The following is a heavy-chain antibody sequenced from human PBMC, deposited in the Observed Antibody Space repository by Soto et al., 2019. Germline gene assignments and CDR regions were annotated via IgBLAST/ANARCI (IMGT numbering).Heavy chain of an antibody. J-gene: IGHJ5*02. D-gene: IGHD3-10*01. CDR2: INPNSGGT. Sequence: GASVKVSCKASGYTFTGYYMHWVRQAPGQGLEWMGWINPNSGGTNYAQKFQGWVTMTRDTSISTAYMELSRLRSDDTAVYYCARDRNPLLWFGELGGRNWFDPWGQGTLVTVSS. V-gene: IGHV1-2*04. CDR3: ARDRNPLLWFGELGGRNWFDP. CDR1: GYTFTGYY.